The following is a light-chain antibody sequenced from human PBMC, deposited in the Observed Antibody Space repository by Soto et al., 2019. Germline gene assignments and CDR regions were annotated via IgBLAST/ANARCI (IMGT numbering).Light chain of an antibody. CDR3: QQYDSSAHT. J-gene: IGKJ2*01. CDR1: QIVISNY. CDR2: GAS. Sequence: EIVLTQSPGTLSLSPGEGATLSCRASQIVISNYLAWYQKKPGQAPRLLIYGASSRATGIPDRFSGSGSGTDFTLTISRLEPEDFVVYYCQQYDSSAHTFGQGTKLELK. V-gene: IGKV3-20*01.